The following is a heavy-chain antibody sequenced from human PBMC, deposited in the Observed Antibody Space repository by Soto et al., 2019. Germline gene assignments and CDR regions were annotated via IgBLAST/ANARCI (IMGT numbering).Heavy chain of an antibody. CDR1: GGSISSYY. V-gene: IGHV4-59*01. D-gene: IGHD3-22*01. CDR3: ARYGHYYENFDY. Sequence: ETLSLTCTVSGGSISSYYWSWIRQPPGKGLEWIGYIYYSGSTNYNPSLKSRVTISVDTSKNQFSLKLSSVTAADTAVYYCARYGHYYENFDYWGQGTLVTVS. CDR2: IYYSGST. J-gene: IGHJ4*02.